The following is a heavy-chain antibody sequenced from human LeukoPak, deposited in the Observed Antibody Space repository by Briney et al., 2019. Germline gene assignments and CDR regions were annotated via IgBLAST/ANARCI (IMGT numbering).Heavy chain of an antibody. CDR2: ISGSGGST. Sequence: GGSLRLSCAASGFTFNNYAMNWVRQAPGKGLEWVSAISGSGGSTYYADSVKGRFTISRDNSKNTLYLQMNSLRAEDTAVYYCAVVVVAASSVSDYWGQGTLVTVSS. CDR3: AVVVVAASSVSDY. V-gene: IGHV3-23*01. D-gene: IGHD2-15*01. J-gene: IGHJ4*02. CDR1: GFTFNNYA.